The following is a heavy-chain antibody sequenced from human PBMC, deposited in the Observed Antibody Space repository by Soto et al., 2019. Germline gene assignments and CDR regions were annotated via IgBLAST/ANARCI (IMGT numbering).Heavy chain of an antibody. Sequence: GGSLRLSCAASGFTFSSYAMSWVRQAPGKGLEWVSAISGSGGSTYYADSVKGRFTISRDNSKNTLYLQMNSLRAEDTAVYYCAKPVRPYYYYGMDVWGQGTTVTVSS. J-gene: IGHJ6*02. V-gene: IGHV3-23*01. CDR2: ISGSGGST. CDR3: AKPVRPYYYYGMDV. CDR1: GFTFSSYA.